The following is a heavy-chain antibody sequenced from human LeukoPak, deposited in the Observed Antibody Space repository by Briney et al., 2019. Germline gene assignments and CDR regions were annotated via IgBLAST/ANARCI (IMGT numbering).Heavy chain of an antibody. D-gene: IGHD6-13*01. Sequence: PGGSLRLSCAASGFPFSSYAMSWVRQAPGKGLEGVSAISGSGGSTYYADSVKGRFTISRDNSKNTLYLQMNSLRAEDTAVYYCAKTGTPWYYFDYWGQGTLVTVSS. CDR3: AKTGTPWYYFDY. CDR2: ISGSGGST. J-gene: IGHJ4*02. V-gene: IGHV3-23*01. CDR1: GFPFSSYA.